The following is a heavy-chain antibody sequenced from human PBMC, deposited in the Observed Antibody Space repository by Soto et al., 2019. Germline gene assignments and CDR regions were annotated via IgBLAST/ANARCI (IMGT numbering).Heavy chain of an antibody. V-gene: IGHV1-2*02. J-gene: IGHJ6*02. CDR3: AREVENGSGSYYNTLYYYGRDV. D-gene: IGHD3-10*01. CDR1: GYTFTGYY. CDR2: INPNSGGT. Sequence: ASVKVSCKASGYTFTGYYMHWVRQAPGQGLEWMGWINPNSGGTNYAQKFQGRVTMTRDTSISTAYMELSRLRSDDTAVYYCAREVENGSGSYYNTLYYYGRDVWGQGTTVTVSS.